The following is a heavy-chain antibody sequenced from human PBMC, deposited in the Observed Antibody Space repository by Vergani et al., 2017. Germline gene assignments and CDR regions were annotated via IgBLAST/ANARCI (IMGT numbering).Heavy chain of an antibody. CDR1: GYTFTSYG. CDR3: ARDSEQWLATQPFYFDY. J-gene: IGHJ4*02. D-gene: IGHD6-19*01. V-gene: IGHV1-18*01. CDR2: ISAYNGNT. Sequence: QVQLVQSGAEVKKPGASVKVSCKASGYTFTSYGISWVRQAPGQGLEWMGWISAYNGNTNYAQKLQGRVTMTTDTSTSTAYMELRSLRSDDTAVYYCARDSEQWLATQPFYFDYWGQGTLVTVSS.